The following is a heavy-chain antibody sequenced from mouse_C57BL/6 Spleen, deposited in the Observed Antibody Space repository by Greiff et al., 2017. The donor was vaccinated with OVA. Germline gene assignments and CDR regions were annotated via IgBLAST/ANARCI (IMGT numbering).Heavy chain of an antibody. Sequence: VQLVASGPCLVPPSQSLSLTFSVSCSSFTCCFFWFLLRLFPRFLFLWMGYISYDGSNNYNPTLKNRISITRDTSKNQFFLKLNSVTTEDTATYYCARRWGYWGQGTTLTVSS. D-gene: IGHD4-1*01. V-gene: IGHV3-6*01. CDR1: CSSFTCCFF. CDR3: ARRWGY. J-gene: IGHJ2*01. CDR2: ISYDGSN.